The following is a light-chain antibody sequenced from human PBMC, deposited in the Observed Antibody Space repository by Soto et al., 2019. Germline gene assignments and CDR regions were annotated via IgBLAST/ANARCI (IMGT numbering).Light chain of an antibody. CDR1: QNVATN. V-gene: IGKV3D-15*01. Sequence: VMTQSPANLSVSPGEGVTLSCRASQNVATNLAWYQQKPGQAPRLLIYASSTRATGIPATFSGSGSGTQFSLTISSLQSEDSAVYYCQQYYQWGLSFGGGTKV. CDR3: QQYYQWGLS. CDR2: ASS. J-gene: IGKJ4*01.